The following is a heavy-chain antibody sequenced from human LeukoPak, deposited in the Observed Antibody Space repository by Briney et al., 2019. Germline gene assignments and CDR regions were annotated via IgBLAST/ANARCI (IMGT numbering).Heavy chain of an antibody. V-gene: IGHV3-9*01. CDR3: AKGVAVAGYLYFDY. J-gene: IGHJ4*02. D-gene: IGHD6-19*01. Sequence: GGSLRLSCAASGFTFSSYAMSWVRQAPGKGLEWVSGISWNSGSIGYADSVKGRFTISRDNAKNSLYLQMNSLRAEDTALYYCAKGVAVAGYLYFDYWGQGTLVTVSS. CDR2: ISWNSGSI. CDR1: GFTFSSYA.